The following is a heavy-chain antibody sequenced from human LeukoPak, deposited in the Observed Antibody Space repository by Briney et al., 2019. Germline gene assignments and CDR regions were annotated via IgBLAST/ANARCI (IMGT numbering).Heavy chain of an antibody. J-gene: IGHJ3*02. CDR3: ATHGSRVLYDFWSGYHAFDI. V-gene: IGHV4-38-2*02. CDR1: GYSISSGYY. D-gene: IGHD3-3*01. CDR2: IYHSGST. Sequence: SETLSLTCTVSGYSISSGYYWGWIRQPPGKGLKWIGSIYHSGSTYYNPSLKSRVTISVDTSKNQFSLKLSSVTAADTAVYYCATHGSRVLYDFWSGYHAFDIWGQGTMVTVSS.